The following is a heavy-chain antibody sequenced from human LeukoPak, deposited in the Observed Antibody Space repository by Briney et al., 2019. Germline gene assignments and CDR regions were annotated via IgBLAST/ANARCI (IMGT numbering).Heavy chain of an antibody. D-gene: IGHD5-12*01. CDR3: ASVDDLDAFAM. CDR2: ISDDENNK. V-gene: IGHV3-30*04. CDR1: GFTFSSYA. Sequence: GGSLRLSCAASGFTFSSYAMHWVRQAPGKELEWVAVISDDENNKYYADSVKGRFTISRDNSKNTLYLQMNSLRGEDTAVYYCASVDDLDAFAMRGQGTMVTVSS. J-gene: IGHJ3*02.